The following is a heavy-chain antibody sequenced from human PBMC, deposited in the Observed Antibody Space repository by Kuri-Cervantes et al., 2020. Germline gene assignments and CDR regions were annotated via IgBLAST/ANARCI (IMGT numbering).Heavy chain of an antibody. CDR1: GGTFSSYA. J-gene: IGHJ6*03. CDR2: IIPIFGTA. CDR3: ARGPPTLYGDYLNYYYYMDV. D-gene: IGHD4-17*01. Sequence: GGSLRLSCKASGGTFSSYAISWVRQAPGQGLEWMGGIIPIFGTANYAQKFQGRVTITADKSTSTAYMELSSLRSEDTAVYYCARGPPTLYGDYLNYYYYMDVWGKGTTVTVSS. V-gene: IGHV1-69*06.